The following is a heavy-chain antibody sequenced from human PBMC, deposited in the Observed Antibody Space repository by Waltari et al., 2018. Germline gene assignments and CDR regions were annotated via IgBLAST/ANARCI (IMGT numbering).Heavy chain of an antibody. D-gene: IGHD2-15*01. Sequence: QVQLQQWGAGLLKPSETLSLTCAVYGGSFSGYYWSWIRQPPGKGLEWIGEINHSGSTNYNPSLKSRVTISVDTSKNQFSLQLSSVTAADTAVYYCARGLLVIYYYYGMDVWGQGTTVTVSS. CDR1: GGSFSGYY. CDR3: ARGLLVIYYYYGMDV. CDR2: INHSGST. V-gene: IGHV4-34*01. J-gene: IGHJ6*02.